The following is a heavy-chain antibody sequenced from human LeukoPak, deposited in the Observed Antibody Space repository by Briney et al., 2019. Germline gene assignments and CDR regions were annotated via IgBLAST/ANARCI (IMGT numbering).Heavy chain of an antibody. D-gene: IGHD3-22*01. CDR1: GFTFSSYG. CDR2: IRYDGSNK. J-gene: IGHJ5*02. Sequence: GGSLRLSCAASGFTFSSYGMHWVRQAPGKGLEWVAFIRYDGSNKYYADSVKGRFTISRDNSKNTLYLQMNSLRAEDTAVYYCAKDEDSSGYYYVNWFDPWGQGTLVTVSS. V-gene: IGHV3-30*02. CDR3: AKDEDSSGYYYVNWFDP.